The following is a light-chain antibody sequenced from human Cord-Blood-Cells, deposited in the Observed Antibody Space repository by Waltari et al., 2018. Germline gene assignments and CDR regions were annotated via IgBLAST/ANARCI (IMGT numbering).Light chain of an antibody. V-gene: IGLV1-47*01. Sequence: QSVLTQPPSASGTPGQRVTISCSGSSSNIGRNYVYWYQQLPGTAPKLLIYRNNQRPSGVPVRLSGSKSDTSASLAISGLRSEDEADYYCAAWDDSLSGPVFGGGTKLTVL. CDR1: SSNIGRNY. CDR2: RNN. J-gene: IGLJ2*01. CDR3: AAWDDSLSGPV.